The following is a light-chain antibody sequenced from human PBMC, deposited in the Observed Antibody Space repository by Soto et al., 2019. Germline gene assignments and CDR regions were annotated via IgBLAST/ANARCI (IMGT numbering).Light chain of an antibody. CDR1: QTVSSSY. CDR3: QLYGV. Sequence: EIVLTQSPGTLSLSPGERATLSCRASQTVSSSYLAWYQQKPGQAPRLLIYGSSNRATGIPDRFSGSGSGTDFTLTISRLEPEDFAVYYCQLYGVFGPGTKVDIK. CDR2: GSS. J-gene: IGKJ3*01. V-gene: IGKV3-20*01.